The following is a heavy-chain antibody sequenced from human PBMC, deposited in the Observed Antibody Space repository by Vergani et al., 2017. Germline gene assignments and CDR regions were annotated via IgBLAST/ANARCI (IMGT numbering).Heavy chain of an antibody. Sequence: QVQLVQSGAEVKKPGASVKVSCKASGYTFTSYYMHWVRQAPGQGLEWMGIINPSGGSTSYAQKFQGRVTMTRDTSTSTVYMELSSLRSEDTAVYYCTIFGVVIKPTSDYYYYGMDVWGQGTTVTVSS. J-gene: IGHJ6*02. V-gene: IGHV1-46*01. D-gene: IGHD3-3*01. CDR2: INPSGGST. CDR1: GYTFTSYY. CDR3: TIFGVVIKPTSDYYYYGMDV.